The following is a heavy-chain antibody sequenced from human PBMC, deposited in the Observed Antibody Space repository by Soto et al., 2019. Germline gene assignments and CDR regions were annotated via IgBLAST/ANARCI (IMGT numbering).Heavy chain of an antibody. J-gene: IGHJ5*02. CDR2: IHYSGNT. CDR1: GGSISSYY. D-gene: IGHD4-17*01. Sequence: SETLSLTCTVSGGSISSYYWNWIRQPPGKGLEWIGYIHYSGNTNYKPSLKSRLTISVDTSKNQFALKLSSVTAADTALYFCARHDVTVTFSYLDPRGQGTLGTLSS. V-gene: IGHV4-59*08. CDR3: ARHDVTVTFSYLDP.